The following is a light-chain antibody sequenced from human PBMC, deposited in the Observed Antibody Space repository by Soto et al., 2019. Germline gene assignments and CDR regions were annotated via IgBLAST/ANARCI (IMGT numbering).Light chain of an antibody. V-gene: IGKV3-20*01. J-gene: IGKJ4*01. CDR1: QSVRSNY. CDR3: QQYGSSHLT. Sequence: EMVLTQSPGTLSLSPGESATLSCRASQSVRSNYLAWYQQKPGQAPRLLIYGASSRATGIPDRFSGSGSGTDFTLTISRLEPEDFAVYYCQQYGSSHLTFGGGTKVEIK. CDR2: GAS.